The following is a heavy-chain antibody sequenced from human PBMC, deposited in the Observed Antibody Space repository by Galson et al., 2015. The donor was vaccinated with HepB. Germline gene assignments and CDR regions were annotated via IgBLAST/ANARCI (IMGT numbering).Heavy chain of an antibody. Sequence: SLRLSCAASGFTFSDYYMSWIRQAPGKGLEWISYMSSTGNTIYYADSVKGRFTISRDNAKNSLYLQLNSLRAEDSAVYYCARDQSSSGYYYPRGLDAFDIWGQGTMVTVSS. J-gene: IGHJ3*02. CDR2: MSSTGNTI. V-gene: IGHV3-11*01. CDR3: ARDQSSSGYYYPRGLDAFDI. CDR1: GFTFSDYY. D-gene: IGHD3-22*01.